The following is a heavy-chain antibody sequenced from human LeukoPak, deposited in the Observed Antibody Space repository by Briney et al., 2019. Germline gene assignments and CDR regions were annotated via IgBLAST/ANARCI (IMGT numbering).Heavy chain of an antibody. V-gene: IGHV1-18*01. D-gene: IGHD3-3*01. J-gene: IGHJ6*02. CDR3: ARGHSRDDFWSGYYALYYYYYGMDV. Sequence: LRPSVKVSCKASGYTFTSYGISWVRQAPGQGLEWMGWISAYNGNTNYAQKLQGRVTMTTDTSTSTAYMELSSLRSEDTAVYYCARGHSRDDFWSGYYALYYYYYGMDVWGQGTTVTVSS. CDR1: GYTFTSYG. CDR2: ISAYNGNT.